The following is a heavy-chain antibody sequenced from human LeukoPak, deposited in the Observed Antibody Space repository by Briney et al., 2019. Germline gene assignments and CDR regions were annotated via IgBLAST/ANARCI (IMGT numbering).Heavy chain of an antibody. V-gene: IGHV4-30-4*01. Sequence: PSQTLSLTCNVSGGSITSGDYFWNWIRQPPGKGLEWIGYIYYSGSPYYNPSLNSRVTMSIDTSKNQFSLKLSSVTAADTAVYYCARTVAPAALRFDPWGQGTLVTVSS. CDR2: IYYSGSP. J-gene: IGHJ5*02. D-gene: IGHD2-2*01. CDR3: ARTVAPAALRFDP. CDR1: GGSITSGDYF.